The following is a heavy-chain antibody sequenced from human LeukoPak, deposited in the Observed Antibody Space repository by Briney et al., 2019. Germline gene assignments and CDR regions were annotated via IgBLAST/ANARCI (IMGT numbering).Heavy chain of an antibody. CDR1: GFTFSDYT. D-gene: IGHD4-17*01. CDR2: INSDGSST. V-gene: IGHV3-74*01. J-gene: IGHJ3*02. CDR3: ARASSAHDYGDYENAFDI. Sequence: PGGSLRLSCAASGFTFSDYTIHWVRHAPGKGLVWVSRINSDGSSTSYADSVKGRFTISRDNAKNTLYLQMNSLRAEDTAVYYCARASSAHDYGDYENAFDIWGQGTMVTVSS.